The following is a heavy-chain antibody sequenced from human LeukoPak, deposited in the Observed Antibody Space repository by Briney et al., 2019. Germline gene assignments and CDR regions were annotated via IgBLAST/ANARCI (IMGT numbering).Heavy chain of an antibody. V-gene: IGHV4-39*01. CDR2: IYYSVST. J-gene: IGHJ4*02. D-gene: IGHD3-9*01. CDR1: GGSISSSSYY. CDR3: ASKTYYDILTGYYLYYFDY. Sequence: KPSETLSLTCTVSGGSISSSSYYWGWIRQPPGKGLEWIGSIYYSVSTYYNPSLKSRVTISVDTSKNQFSLKLSSVTAADTAVYYCASKTYYDILTGYYLYYFDYWGQGTLVTVSS.